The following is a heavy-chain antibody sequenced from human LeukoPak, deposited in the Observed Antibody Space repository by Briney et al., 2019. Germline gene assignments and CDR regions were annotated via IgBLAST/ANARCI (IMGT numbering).Heavy chain of an antibody. Sequence: ASVKVSCKASGYTFTGYYMHWVRPAPGQGLEWMGWINPNSGGTNYAQKFQGGVTMTRDTSISTAYMELSRLRSDDTAVYYCARVGSSWPNDAFDIWGQGTMVTVSS. CDR1: GYTFTGYY. D-gene: IGHD6-13*01. CDR2: INPNSGGT. V-gene: IGHV1-2*02. CDR3: ARVGSSWPNDAFDI. J-gene: IGHJ3*02.